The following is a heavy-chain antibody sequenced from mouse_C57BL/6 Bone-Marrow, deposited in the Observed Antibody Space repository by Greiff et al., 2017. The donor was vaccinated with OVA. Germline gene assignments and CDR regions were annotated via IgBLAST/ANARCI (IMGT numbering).Heavy chain of an antibody. J-gene: IGHJ3*01. CDR3: ARHEGLLLRYRAWFAY. CDR2: FYPGSGSI. V-gene: IGHV1-62-2*01. D-gene: IGHD1-1*01. Sequence: QVQLKESGAELVKPGASVKLSCKASGYTFTEYTIHWVKQRSGQGLEWIGWFYPGSGSIKYNEKFKDKATLTADKSSSTVYMELSRLTSEDSAVYFCARHEGLLLRYRAWFAYWGQGTLVTVSA. CDR1: GYTFTEYT.